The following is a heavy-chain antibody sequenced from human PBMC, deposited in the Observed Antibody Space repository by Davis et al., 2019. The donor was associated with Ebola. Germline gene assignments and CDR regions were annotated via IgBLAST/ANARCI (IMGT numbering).Heavy chain of an antibody. CDR3: AREGKGSPIWYSSGWYGGVSFDY. D-gene: IGHD6-19*01. V-gene: IGHV3-7*01. CDR1: GFTFSSYW. CDR2: IKQAGSEK. J-gene: IGHJ4*02. Sequence: GESLKIPCAASGFTFSSYWMSWVRQAPGKGLEWVANIKQAGSEKYYVDSVKGRFTISRDNAKNSLYLQMNSLRAEDTAVYYCAREGKGSPIWYSSGWYGGVSFDYWGQGTLVTVSS.